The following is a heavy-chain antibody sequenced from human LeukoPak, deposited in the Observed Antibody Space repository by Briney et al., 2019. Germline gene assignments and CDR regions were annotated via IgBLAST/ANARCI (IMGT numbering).Heavy chain of an antibody. V-gene: IGHV3-23*01. J-gene: IGHJ6*03. CDR3: AKYGSGDHYYYYYMDV. D-gene: IGHD3-10*01. CDR1: GFTFSSYA. Sequence: GGSLRLSCAASGFTFSSYAMSWVRQAPGKGLEWVSSMSGSGGSTYYADSVKGRFTISRDDSKNTLYLQMNSLRAEDTAVYYCAKYGSGDHYYYYYMDVWGKGTTVTVSS. CDR2: MSGSGGST.